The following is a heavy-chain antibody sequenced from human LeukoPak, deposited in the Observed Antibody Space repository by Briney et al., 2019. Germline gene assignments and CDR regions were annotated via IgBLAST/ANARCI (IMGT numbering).Heavy chain of an antibody. CDR3: ARVGSSSWYLGFNWFDP. J-gene: IGHJ5*02. V-gene: IGHV1-2*02. D-gene: IGHD6-13*01. CDR2: INPNSGGT. CDR1: GYTFTGYY. Sequence: ASVKVSCKASGYTFTGYYMHWVRQAPGQGLEWMGWINPNSGGTNYAQKFQGRVTMTRATSISTAYMELSRLRSDDTAVYYCARVGSSSWYLGFNWFDPWGQGTLVTVSS.